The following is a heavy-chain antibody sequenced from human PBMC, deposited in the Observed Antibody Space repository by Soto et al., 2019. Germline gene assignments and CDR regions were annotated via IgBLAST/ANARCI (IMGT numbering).Heavy chain of an antibody. D-gene: IGHD1-26*01. V-gene: IGHV4-31*03. J-gene: IGHJ4*02. CDR2: IYYSGSS. Sequence: SATLSLTCTVSGGSIGSGSYHWSWIRQHPGKGLEWIGNIYYSGSSYYNPSLKSRATISIDTSKDQFSLRLGSVTAADTAVYYCARVEGSSYYVRHDGCGRGTIVTVST. CDR1: GGSIGSGSYH. CDR3: ARVEGSSYYVRHDG.